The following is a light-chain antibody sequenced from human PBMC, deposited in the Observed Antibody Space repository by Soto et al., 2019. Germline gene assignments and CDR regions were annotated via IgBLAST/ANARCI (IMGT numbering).Light chain of an antibody. CDR3: QQYNNWPFT. J-gene: IGKJ3*01. V-gene: IGKV3-15*01. Sequence: EIVMTQSPATLSVSPGERATLSCRASQSVSSNLAWYQQKPGQAPRLLIYGASTRATGIPARFSGSGSGTEFTHTISSLQSEDFAVYYCQQYNNWPFTFGPGTKVDI. CDR2: GAS. CDR1: QSVSSN.